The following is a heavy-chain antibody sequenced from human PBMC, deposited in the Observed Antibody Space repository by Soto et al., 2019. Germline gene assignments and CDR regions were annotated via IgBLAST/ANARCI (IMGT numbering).Heavy chain of an antibody. CDR3: ATGMDNAKIHR. CDR1: GFTVSSTY. D-gene: IGHD1-1*01. CDR2: IHSDNT. V-gene: IGHV3-66*01. Sequence: EVQLVESGGDLVRPGGSLRLSCAASGFTVSSTYMSWVRQAPGKGLEWVSFIHSDNTFYADSVRGRFTISRDNSKNTVSLQMTSLSADDTAVYHCATGMDNAKIHRWGQGTLVTVSS. J-gene: IGHJ1*01.